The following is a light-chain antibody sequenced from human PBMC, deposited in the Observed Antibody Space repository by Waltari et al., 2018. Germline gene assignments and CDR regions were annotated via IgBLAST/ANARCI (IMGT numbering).Light chain of an antibody. V-gene: IGKV3-20*01. CDR2: GAS. CDR1: QSVSRA. Sequence: EIVLTQSPATLSLSPGERATVACRASQSVSRALAWSQQKPGQAPRLLIDGASTRATGIPDRFRGSGSGTDFSLTISRLEPDDFAIYYCQHYLRLPVTFGQGTTVEI. J-gene: IGKJ1*01. CDR3: QHYLRLPVT.